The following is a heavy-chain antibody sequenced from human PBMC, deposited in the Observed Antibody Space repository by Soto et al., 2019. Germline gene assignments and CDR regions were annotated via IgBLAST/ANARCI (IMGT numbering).Heavy chain of an antibody. CDR2: ISSSSSYI. D-gene: IGHD1-1*01. V-gene: IGHV3-21*01. Sequence: EVQLVESGGGLVKPGGSLRLSCAASGFTFSSYSMNWVLQAPWKGLEWVSSISSSSSYIYYADSVKGRFTISRDNAKNSLYLQMNSLRAEDTAVYYCARGRWNDFDYWGQGTLVTVSS. J-gene: IGHJ4*02. CDR3: ARGRWNDFDY. CDR1: GFTFSSYS.